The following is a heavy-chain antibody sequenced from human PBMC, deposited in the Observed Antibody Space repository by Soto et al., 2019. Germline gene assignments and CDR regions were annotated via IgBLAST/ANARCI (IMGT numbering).Heavy chain of an antibody. J-gene: IGHJ4*02. D-gene: IGHD2-15*01. CDR1: GYTFTTYY. CDR2: INPNGGTT. Sequence: QVQLVQSGAEVKRPGASVKVSCKASGYTFTTYYMHWVRQALGQGLECLGKINPNGGTTTYAQKFKGRVTMDRDTSTGTVYLELSSPRSEDTAVYYCARAGYCSGGTCFHGNCDYWGQGTLVTVSA. V-gene: IGHV1-46*01. CDR3: ARAGYCSGGTCFHGNCDY.